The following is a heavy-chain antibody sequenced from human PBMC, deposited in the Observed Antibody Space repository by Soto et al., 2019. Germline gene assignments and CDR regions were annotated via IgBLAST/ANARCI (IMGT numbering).Heavy chain of an antibody. Sequence: PGGALRLSCAASGFTFSSYAMSWVRQAPGKGLEWVSAISGSGGSTYYADSVKGRFTISRDNSKNTLYLQMNSQRAEDTAVYYCAKDQRRRRFLEWLHYGMDVWGQGTTVTVSS. CDR2: ISGSGGST. CDR1: GFTFSSYA. J-gene: IGHJ6*02. D-gene: IGHD3-3*01. V-gene: IGHV3-23*01. CDR3: AKDQRRRRFLEWLHYGMDV.